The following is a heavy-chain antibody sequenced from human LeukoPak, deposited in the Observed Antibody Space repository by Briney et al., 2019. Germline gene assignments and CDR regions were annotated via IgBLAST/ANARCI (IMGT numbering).Heavy chain of an antibody. CDR3: AKGGPYYDILTGYYIPEYYFDY. V-gene: IGHV3-53*01. CDR2: IYSGGAI. Sequence: PGGSLRLSCVASGCAGGSNYMSWVRQAPGKGLEWVSLIYSGGAIRYADSVKGRFTISRDNSKNTLYLQMNSLRAEDTAVYYCAKGGPYYDILTGYYIPEYYFDYWGQGTLVTVSS. CDR1: GCAGGSNY. J-gene: IGHJ4*02. D-gene: IGHD3-9*01.